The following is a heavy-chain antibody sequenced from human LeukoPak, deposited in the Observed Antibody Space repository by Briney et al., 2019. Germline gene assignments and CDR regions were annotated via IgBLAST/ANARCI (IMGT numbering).Heavy chain of an antibody. J-gene: IGHJ4*02. Sequence: SETLSLTCTVSGGSISSSSYYWGWIRQPPGKGLEWIGSIYYSGSTYYNPSLKSRVTISVDTSKNQFSLKLSSVTAADTAVYYCARLSGWDEYYFDYWGQGTLVTVSS. D-gene: IGHD6-19*01. CDR1: GGSISSSSYY. V-gene: IGHV4-39*07. CDR2: IYYSGST. CDR3: ARLSGWDEYYFDY.